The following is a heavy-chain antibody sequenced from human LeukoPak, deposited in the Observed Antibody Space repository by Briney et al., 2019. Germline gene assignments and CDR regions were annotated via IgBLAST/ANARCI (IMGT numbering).Heavy chain of an antibody. Sequence: PSETLSLTCTVSGGSVSSSSYYWGWIRQPPGKGLEWTGSIYYSGSTYYNPSLKSRVTISVDTSKNQFSLKLSSVTAADTAVYYCARCRTPGDYYDSKGRANWFDPWGQGTLVTVSS. D-gene: IGHD3-22*01. CDR2: IYYSGST. V-gene: IGHV4-39*07. CDR3: ARCRTPGDYYDSKGRANWFDP. J-gene: IGHJ5*02. CDR1: GGSVSSSSYY.